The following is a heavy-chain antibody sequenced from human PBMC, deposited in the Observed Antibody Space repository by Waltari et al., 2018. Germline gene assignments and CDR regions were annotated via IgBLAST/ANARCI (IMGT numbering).Heavy chain of an antibody. V-gene: IGHV4-38-2*02. D-gene: IGHD2-15*01. J-gene: IGHJ3*02. Sequence: QVQLQESGPGLVKPPETLSLTCTVSGYSISSGYYWGWIRQPPGKGLEWIGSIYHSGGTSYNPSLESRVTISVDTSKIQFSLKLSSVTAADTAVYYCARSVVVAATRTAFDIWGQGTMVTVSS. CDR2: IYHSGGT. CDR1: GYSISSGYY. CDR3: ARSVVVAATRTAFDI.